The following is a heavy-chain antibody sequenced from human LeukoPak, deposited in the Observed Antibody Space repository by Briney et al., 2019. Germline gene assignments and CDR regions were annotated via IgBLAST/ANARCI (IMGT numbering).Heavy chain of an antibody. D-gene: IGHD2-2*01. V-gene: IGHV5-51*01. Sequence: GESLKISCKGSGYSFTSYWIGWVRQMPGKGLEWMGIIYPGDSDTRYSPSFQGQVTISADKSISTAYLQWSSLKASDTAMYYCASLGYCSSTSCPRGAFDIWGQGTMVTVSS. CDR3: ASLGYCSSTSCPRGAFDI. CDR2: IYPGDSDT. J-gene: IGHJ3*02. CDR1: GYSFTSYW.